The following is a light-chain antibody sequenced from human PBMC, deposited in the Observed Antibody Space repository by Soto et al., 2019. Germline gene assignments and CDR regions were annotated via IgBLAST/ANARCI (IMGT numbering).Light chain of an antibody. V-gene: IGLV1-44*01. CDR1: SSNIESHT. Sequence: QSVLTQPPSASGTPGQRITISCSGSSSNIESHTVNWYQQVPGTAPKLLINTNNQRPSGVPDRFSGSKSGASASLAISGLQSEDAATYYCQSYDSSLRGRVFGGGTK. CDR3: QSYDSSLRGRV. CDR2: TNN. J-gene: IGLJ3*02.